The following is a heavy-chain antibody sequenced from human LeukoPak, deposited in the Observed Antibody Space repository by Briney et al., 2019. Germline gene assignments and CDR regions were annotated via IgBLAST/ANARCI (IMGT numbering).Heavy chain of an antibody. Sequence: GGSLRLSCAASGFTFSSYSMNWVRQAPGKGLEWVSSISSSSSYIYXADSVKGRFTISRDNAKNSLYRQMNSLRAEDTAVYYXXREVXXXXXDXAFXXWGQGTMVTVSS. CDR2: ISSSSSYI. CDR3: XREVXXXXXDXAFXX. J-gene: IGHJ3*01. CDR1: GFTFSSYS. D-gene: IGHD5-24*01. V-gene: IGHV3-21*01.